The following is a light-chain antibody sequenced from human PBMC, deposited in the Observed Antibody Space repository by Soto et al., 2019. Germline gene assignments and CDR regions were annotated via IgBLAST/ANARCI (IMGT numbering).Light chain of an antibody. Sequence: GDRVTITCRASQSISSYLNWYQQKPGKAPKLLIYAASSLQSGVPSRFSGSGSGTDFTLTISSLQPEDFATYYCQQSYSTPRFTFGPGTKVDIK. CDR2: AAS. V-gene: IGKV1-39*01. CDR1: QSISSY. CDR3: QQSYSTPRFT. J-gene: IGKJ3*01.